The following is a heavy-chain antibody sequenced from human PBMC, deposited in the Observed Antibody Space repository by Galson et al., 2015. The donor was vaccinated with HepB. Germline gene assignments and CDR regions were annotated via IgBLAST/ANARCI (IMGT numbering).Heavy chain of an antibody. V-gene: IGHV4-39*01. D-gene: IGHD2-8*01. J-gene: IGHJ3*02. CDR3: ARHDPNCTNGVCDKQFLLWVVKKVLDDAFDI. CDR2: IYYSGST. CDR1: GGSISSSSYY. Sequence: ETLSLTCTVSGGSISSSSYYWGWIRQPPGKGLEWIGSIYYSGSTYYNPSLKSRVTMSVDTSKNQFSLKLSSVTAADTAVYYCARHDPNCTNGVCDKQFLLWVVKKVLDDAFDIWGQGTMVTVSS.